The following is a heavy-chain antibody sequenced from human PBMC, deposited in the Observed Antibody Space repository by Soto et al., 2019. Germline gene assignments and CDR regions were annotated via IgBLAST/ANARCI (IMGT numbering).Heavy chain of an antibody. CDR3: ACSTTGNWFDP. Sequence: GGSLRLSCAASGFTFSSYSMNWVRQAPGKGLEWVSYISSSSSTIYYADSVKGRFTISRDNAKNSLYLQMNSLRAEDTAVYYCACSTTGNWFDPWGQGTLVTVSS. J-gene: IGHJ5*02. D-gene: IGHD1-26*01. CDR2: ISSSSSTI. CDR1: GFTFSSYS. V-gene: IGHV3-48*01.